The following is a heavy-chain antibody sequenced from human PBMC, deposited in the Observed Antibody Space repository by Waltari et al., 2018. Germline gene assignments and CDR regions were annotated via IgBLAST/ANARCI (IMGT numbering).Heavy chain of an antibody. CDR2: IRPRGVST. J-gene: IGHJ4*02. CDR1: GYTFTSYY. D-gene: IGHD6-13*01. CDR3: ARVGQRGIAAAGSDY. Sequence: QVQLVQSGAEVKKPGASVKVSCKASGYTFTSYYMHWVRQAPGQGLEWMGIIRPRGVSTDYAQKFQGIVTRSRHTSTSTSYMGLISLRTEDTAVYYCARVGQRGIAAAGSDYWGQGTLVTVSS. V-gene: IGHV1-46*01.